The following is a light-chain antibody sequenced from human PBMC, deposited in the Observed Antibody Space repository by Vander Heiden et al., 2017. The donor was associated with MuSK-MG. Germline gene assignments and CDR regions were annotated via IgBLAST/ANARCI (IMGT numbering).Light chain of an antibody. J-gene: IGKJ3*01. Sequence: DIQMTQSPSSLSASVGDEVTITCRASQTINNYLNWYQQRPGKAPKLLIYAASGLQSGVPVRFSGSGSGTDFTLTISSLQPEDFATYYCQQTHITPFSFGPGTKVDIK. CDR3: QQTHITPFS. V-gene: IGKV1-39*01. CDR1: QTINNY. CDR2: AAS.